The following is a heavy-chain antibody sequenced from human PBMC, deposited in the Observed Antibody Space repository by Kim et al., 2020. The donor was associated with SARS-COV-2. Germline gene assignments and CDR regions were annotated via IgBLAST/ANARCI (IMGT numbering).Heavy chain of an antibody. J-gene: IGHJ4*02. CDR1: GGSISSSSYY. D-gene: IGHD3-10*01. Sequence: SETLSLTCTVSGGSISSSSYYWGWIRQPPGKGLEWIGSIYYSGSTYYNPSLKSRVTISVDTSKNQFSLKLSSVTAADTAVYYCARILLWFGDSRPFDYWGQGTLVTVSS. V-gene: IGHV4-39*01. CDR2: IYYSGST. CDR3: ARILLWFGDSRPFDY.